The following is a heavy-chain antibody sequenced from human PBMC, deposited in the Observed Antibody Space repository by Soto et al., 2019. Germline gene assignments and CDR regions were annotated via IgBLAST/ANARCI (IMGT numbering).Heavy chain of an antibody. J-gene: IGHJ5*02. D-gene: IGHD3-9*01. Sequence: SETLSLTCAVYGGSFSDYYWSWIRQPPGKGLEWIGEINHSGSTNYNPSLKSRVTISVDTSKNQFSLKLSSVTAADTAVYYCARDGSHYDILTGYPNWFDPWGQGTLVTVSS. CDR2: INHSGST. CDR3: ARDGSHYDILTGYPNWFDP. V-gene: IGHV4-34*01. CDR1: GGSFSDYY.